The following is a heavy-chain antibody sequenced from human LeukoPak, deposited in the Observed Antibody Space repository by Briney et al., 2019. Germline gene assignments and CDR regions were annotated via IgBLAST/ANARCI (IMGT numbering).Heavy chain of an antibody. D-gene: IGHD6-13*01. CDR1: GFTFSSYS. CDR3: ARVGWSSSWYSDY. J-gene: IGHJ4*02. V-gene: IGHV3-21*01. CDR2: ISPSSSYI. Sequence: GGSLRLPCAASGFTFSSYSMNWIRQAPGKGLEWVSSISPSSSYIYYADSVKGRFTISRDNAWNSLYLQMNGLRAEDTAVYYCARVGWSSSWYSDYWGQGTLVTVS.